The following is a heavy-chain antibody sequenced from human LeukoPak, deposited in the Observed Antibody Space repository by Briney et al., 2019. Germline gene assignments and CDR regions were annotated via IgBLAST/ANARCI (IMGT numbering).Heavy chain of an antibody. CDR3: ATVHFGYFTF. Sequence: GGSLRLSCAASVLTFSDYHMSWIRQAPGKGREWVSHISDNGRTKYYANSVQGRFTVSRDNAKNSLYLQMNSLRADDTAVYYCATVHFGYFTFWGQGTLVPVSS. CDR2: ISDNGRTK. J-gene: IGHJ4*02. CDR1: VLTFSDYH. D-gene: IGHD3-3*01. V-gene: IGHV3-11*01.